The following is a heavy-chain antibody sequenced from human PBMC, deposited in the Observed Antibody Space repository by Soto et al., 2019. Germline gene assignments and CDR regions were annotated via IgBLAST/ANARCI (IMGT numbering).Heavy chain of an antibody. CDR3: ARSPLRFASVMDG. CDR1: GYTLTSYD. V-gene: IGHV1-8*01. Sequence: QVQLVQSGAEVKKPGASVKFSCKASGYTLTSYDSNWVRQATGQELEWMGWMNPNSGNAGSAQEFQGRVTMTMNSARSTAYMELSSLRSEETAVYYCARSPLRFASVMDGWGQGTTVTVSS. J-gene: IGHJ6*02. D-gene: IGHD3-3*01. CDR2: MNPNSGNA.